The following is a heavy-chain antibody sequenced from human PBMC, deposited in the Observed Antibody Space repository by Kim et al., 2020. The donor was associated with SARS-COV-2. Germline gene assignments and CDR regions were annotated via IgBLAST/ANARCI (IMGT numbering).Heavy chain of an antibody. D-gene: IGHD3-9*01. CDR2: IYYSGST. Sequence: SETLSLTCTVSGGSISSYYWSWIRQPPGKGLEWIGYIYYSGSTNYNPSLKSRVTISVDTSKNQFSLKLSSVTAADTAVYYCARLGRGWLYYYYYYMDVWGKGTTVTVSS. CDR1: GGSISSYY. CDR3: ARLGRGWLYYYYYYMDV. J-gene: IGHJ6*03. V-gene: IGHV4-59*08.